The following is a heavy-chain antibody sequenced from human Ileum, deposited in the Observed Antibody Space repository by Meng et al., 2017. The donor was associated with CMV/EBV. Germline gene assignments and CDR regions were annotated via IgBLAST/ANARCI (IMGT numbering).Heavy chain of an antibody. Sequence: CRAAGCTFSSYTVTWVRQAPGKGLEWIGEIIPFFGASTYAQKLQGRVTFTTDESTATVDMELSSLTSEDTAVYYCARMGGVTNWGFVYWGQGALVTVSS. CDR3: ARMGGVTNWGFVY. CDR2: IIPFFGAS. J-gene: IGHJ4*02. V-gene: IGHV1-69*05. CDR1: GCTFSSYT. D-gene: IGHD7-27*01.